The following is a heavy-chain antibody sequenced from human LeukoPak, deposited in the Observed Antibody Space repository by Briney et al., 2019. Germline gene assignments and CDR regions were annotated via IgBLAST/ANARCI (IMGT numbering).Heavy chain of an antibody. CDR2: VFYSGST. V-gene: IGHV4-59*01. CDR1: GGSISTYY. CDR3: ARDRGGYSYGYRFDP. Sequence: SETLSLTCTVSGGSISTYYWSWMRQPPGKGLEWIGYVFYSGSTDYNPSLKSRVTISVDTSKNQFSLRLSSVTAADTAVYYCARDRGGYSYGYRFDPWGQGTLVTVSS. D-gene: IGHD5-18*01. J-gene: IGHJ5*02.